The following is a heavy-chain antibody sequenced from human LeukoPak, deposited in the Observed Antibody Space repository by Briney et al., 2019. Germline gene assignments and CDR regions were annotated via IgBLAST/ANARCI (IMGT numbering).Heavy chain of an antibody. D-gene: IGHD6-13*01. V-gene: IGHV1-2*02. CDR3: GAFSSSIESLDS. CDR2: INPHSGGT. J-gene: IGHJ4*02. Sequence: ASVKVSCKASVYTFTGYYMHWVRQAPGQGLEWMGWINPHSGGTNYAQKFQGRVTMTRDTSSSTAYMQLNRLRSNATAVYNCGAFSSSIESLDSWGQGTLVTVSS. CDR1: VYTFTGYY.